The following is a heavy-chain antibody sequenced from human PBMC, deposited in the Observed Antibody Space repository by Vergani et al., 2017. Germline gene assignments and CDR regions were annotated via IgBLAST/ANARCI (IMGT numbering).Heavy chain of an antibody. Sequence: EVQLVESGGGLVKPGGSLRLSCAGSGFTFKNTWMNWVRRAPGEGLEWIGRIKTKTDAETTDYAAPVKGRFTISRDDSKNMVYLQMNSLKTEDTAVYYCTTDPSLIWFGDLTFNLWGQGTQVTVSS. J-gene: IGHJ4*02. CDR2: IKTKTDAETT. CDR3: TTDPSLIWFGDLTFNL. D-gene: IGHD3-10*01. CDR1: GFTFKNTW. V-gene: IGHV3-15*01.